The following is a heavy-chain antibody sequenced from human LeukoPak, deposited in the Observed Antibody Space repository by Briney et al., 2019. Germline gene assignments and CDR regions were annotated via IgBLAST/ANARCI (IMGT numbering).Heavy chain of an antibody. CDR2: IYYSGST. D-gene: IGHD3-22*01. CDR3: ARDRYYYDTSGRPFDY. J-gene: IGHJ4*02. Sequence: SETLSLTCTVSGGSISSYYWSWIRQPPGKGLEWIGYIYYSGSTNYNPSLKSRVTISVDTSKNQFSLKLSSVTAADTAVYYCARDRYYYDTSGRPFDYWGQGTLVTVSS. V-gene: IGHV4-59*01. CDR1: GGSISSYY.